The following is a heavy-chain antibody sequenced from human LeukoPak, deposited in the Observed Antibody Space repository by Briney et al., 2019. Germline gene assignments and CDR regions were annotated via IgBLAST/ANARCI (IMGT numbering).Heavy chain of an antibody. J-gene: IGHJ4*02. Sequence: ASVKVSCKASGYTFTSYYMHWVRQAPGQGLEWMGIINPSGGSTSYAQKFQGRVTMTRDTSTSTVYMELSSLRSEDTAVYYCARGDPGITLRGVIVIMVPYFDYWGQGTLVTVSS. CDR2: INPSGGST. CDR3: ARGDPGITLRGVIVIMVPYFDY. CDR1: GYTFTSYY. V-gene: IGHV1-46*01. D-gene: IGHD3-16*02.